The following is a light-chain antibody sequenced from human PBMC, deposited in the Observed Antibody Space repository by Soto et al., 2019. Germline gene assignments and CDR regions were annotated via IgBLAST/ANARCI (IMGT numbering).Light chain of an antibody. CDR1: QNIDNY. CDR3: QQYDNLPLT. CDR2: ATS. J-gene: IGKJ4*01. Sequence: IQVTQPPSSLSASLGDRVTITCRASQNIDNYLNWYQHKPGKAPKLLIYATSTLQSGVPSRFSGSGSGTDFTFTINSLQPEDIATYYCQQYDNLPLTFGGGTKVDI. V-gene: IGKV1-33*01.